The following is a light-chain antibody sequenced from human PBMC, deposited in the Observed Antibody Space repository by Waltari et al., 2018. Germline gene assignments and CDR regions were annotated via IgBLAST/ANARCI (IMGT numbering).Light chain of an antibody. Sequence: DIVMTQSPDSLAVSLSERATINCKSSQSVLYSSNTKNYLTWYQKKPGQPPKLLIYWASTREYGVPDRFSGRGSGTDFTLTISSLQAEDVAVYDCQQYYATPYTFGQGTKLEIK. V-gene: IGKV4-1*01. J-gene: IGKJ2*01. CDR3: QQYYATPYT. CDR1: QSVLYSSNTKNY. CDR2: WAS.